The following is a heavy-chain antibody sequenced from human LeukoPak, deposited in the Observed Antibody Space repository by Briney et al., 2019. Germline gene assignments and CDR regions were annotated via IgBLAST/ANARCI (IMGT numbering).Heavy chain of an antibody. V-gene: IGHV3-21*01. CDR1: GFTFSSYS. J-gene: IGHJ6*03. Sequence: PGGSLRLSCAASGFTFSSYSMNWVRQAPGKGLEWVSSISSSSSYIYYADLVRGRFTISRDNAKNSLYLQMNSLRAEDTAVYYCATPIAAAGPVWYYMDVWGKGTTVTVSS. D-gene: IGHD6-13*01. CDR3: ATPIAAAGPVWYYMDV. CDR2: ISSSSSYI.